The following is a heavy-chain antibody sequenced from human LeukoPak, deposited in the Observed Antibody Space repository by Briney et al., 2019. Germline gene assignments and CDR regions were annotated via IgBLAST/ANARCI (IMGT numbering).Heavy chain of an antibody. V-gene: IGHV3-66*01. CDR2: IYSGGST. Sequence: GGSLRLSCAASGFTFSSYAMSWVRQAPGKGLEWVSVIYSGGSTYYADSVKGRFTISRDNSKNTLYLQMNSLRAEDTAVYYCASATHYYDSSGYYSGSDYWGQGTLVTVSS. CDR1: GFTFSSYA. J-gene: IGHJ4*02. D-gene: IGHD3-22*01. CDR3: ASATHYYDSSGYYSGSDY.